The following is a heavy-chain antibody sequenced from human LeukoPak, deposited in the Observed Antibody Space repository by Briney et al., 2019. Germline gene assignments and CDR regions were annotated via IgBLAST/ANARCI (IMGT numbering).Heavy chain of an antibody. Sequence: ASVKVSCKASGYTFTGYYMHWVRQAPGQGLEWMGRINPNSGGTNYAQKFQGRVTMTRDTSISTAYMELSRLRSDDTAVYYCARSSGDYDSSVNFVYWGQGTLVTVSS. V-gene: IGHV1-2*06. CDR3: ARSSGDYDSSVNFVY. CDR2: INPNSGGT. J-gene: IGHJ4*02. D-gene: IGHD3-22*01. CDR1: GYTFTGYY.